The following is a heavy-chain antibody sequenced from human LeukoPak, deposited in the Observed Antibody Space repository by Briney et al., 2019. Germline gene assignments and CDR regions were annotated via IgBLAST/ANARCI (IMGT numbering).Heavy chain of an antibody. D-gene: IGHD6-19*01. Sequence: GGSLRLSCAASGFTFRSYSMSWVRQAPGKGLEWVSCISSSGSGNLYYSDAVKGRFTLSRDSAKNSLYLQMNSMRVEDTAFYYCARGPGIAVAPLQHWGQGTLVSVSS. J-gene: IGHJ1*01. CDR3: ARGPGIAVAPLQH. CDR1: GFTFRSYS. V-gene: IGHV3-21*01. CDR2: ISSSGSGNL.